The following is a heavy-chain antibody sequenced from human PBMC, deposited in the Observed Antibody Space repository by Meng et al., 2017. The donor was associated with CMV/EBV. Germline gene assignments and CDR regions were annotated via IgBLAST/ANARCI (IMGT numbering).Heavy chain of an antibody. CDR1: GGSISSGSYY. Sequence: VALQGSGPGLGKPSQTLSLPCTVSGGSISSGSYYWSWIRQPAGKGLEWIGRIYTSGSTNYNPSLKSRVTISVDTSKNQFSLKLSSVTAADTAVYYCAREVVVITPYNWFDPWGQGTLVTVSS. CDR2: IYTSGST. D-gene: IGHD3-22*01. V-gene: IGHV4-61*02. J-gene: IGHJ5*02. CDR3: AREVVVITPYNWFDP.